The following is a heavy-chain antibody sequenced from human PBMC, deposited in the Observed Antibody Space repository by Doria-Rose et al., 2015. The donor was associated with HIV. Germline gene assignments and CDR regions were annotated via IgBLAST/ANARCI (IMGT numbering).Heavy chain of an antibody. D-gene: IGHD6-13*01. Sequence: ESGPVLVKPTETLTLTCTVSGVSLSSPGMGVSWIRQPPGEALEWLANIFSDDERSYKPSLKSRLTISRGTSKSQVVLTMTDMDPVGTATYYCARIKSSRWYHKYYFDFWGQGTLVIVSA. CDR2: IFSDDER. CDR1: GVSLSSPGMG. CDR3: ARIKSSRWYHKYYFDF. V-gene: IGHV2-26*01. J-gene: IGHJ4*02.